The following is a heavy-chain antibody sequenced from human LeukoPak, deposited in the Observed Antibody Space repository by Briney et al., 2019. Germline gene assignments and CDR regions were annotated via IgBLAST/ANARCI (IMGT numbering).Heavy chain of an antibody. Sequence: ASVKVSCKASGYTFSGHYMHWVRQPPGQGLEWMGWIYPNSGGTNYAQKFQGRVTMTRDTSISTAYMELRRLKSDDTAIYYCARVVGFGDYPFDYWGQGTLVTVS. CDR2: IYPNSGGT. V-gene: IGHV1-2*02. CDR1: GYTFSGHY. J-gene: IGHJ4*02. CDR3: ARVVGFGDYPFDY. D-gene: IGHD4-17*01.